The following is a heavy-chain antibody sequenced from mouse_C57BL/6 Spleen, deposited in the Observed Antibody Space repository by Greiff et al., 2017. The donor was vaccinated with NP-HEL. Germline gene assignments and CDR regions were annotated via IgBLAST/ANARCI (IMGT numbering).Heavy chain of an antibody. CDR3: ARFFITTAVEGYFDV. Sequence: QVQLQQPGAELVKPGASVKLSCKASGYTFTSYWMQWVKQRPGQGLEWIGEIDPSDSYTNYNQKFKGKATLTVDTSSSTAYMQLSSLTSEDSAVYYCARFFITTAVEGYFDVWGTGTTVTVSS. CDR1: GYTFTSYW. J-gene: IGHJ1*03. D-gene: IGHD1-1*01. CDR2: IDPSDSYT. V-gene: IGHV1-50*01.